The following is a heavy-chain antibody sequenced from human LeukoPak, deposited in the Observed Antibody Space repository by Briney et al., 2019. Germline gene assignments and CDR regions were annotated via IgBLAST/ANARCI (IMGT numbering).Heavy chain of an antibody. Sequence: GASVKVSCKASGYTFTTYPINWVRQAPGQGLEWMGWIDTNTGSPTYAQGLTGRFVFSLDTSVSTAYLQISSLKAEDTAVYYCARDRGGSYDYVWGSYRYSDFWDYWGQGTLVTVSS. V-gene: IGHV7-4-1*02. D-gene: IGHD3-16*02. CDR2: IDTNTGSP. CDR1: GYTFTTYP. J-gene: IGHJ4*02. CDR3: ARDRGGSYDYVWGSYRYSDFWDY.